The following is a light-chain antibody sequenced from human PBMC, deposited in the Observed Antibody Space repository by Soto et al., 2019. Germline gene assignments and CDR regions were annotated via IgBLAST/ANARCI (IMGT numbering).Light chain of an antibody. J-gene: IGKJ1*01. V-gene: IGKV3-15*01. Sequence: EIVMTQSPATLSVSPGERATLSCRASQSVSSNLVWYQQKPGQAPRLLIYDASSRATGIPARFSGSGSGTEFTLTIGSLQSEDFAVYYCQQYNNWPRTFGQGTKVEIK. CDR1: QSVSSN. CDR3: QQYNNWPRT. CDR2: DAS.